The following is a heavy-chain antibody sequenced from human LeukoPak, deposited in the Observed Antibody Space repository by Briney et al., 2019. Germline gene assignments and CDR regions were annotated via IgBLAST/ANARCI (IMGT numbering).Heavy chain of an antibody. Sequence: GGSLRLSCAASGLTVSSNYMSWVRQAPGKGLEWVSVIYSGGSTYYADSVKGRFTISRDNSKNTLYLQMNSLRVEDTAVYYCARERGGVLNYFDYWGQGTLVTVSS. CDR3: ARERGGVLNYFDY. CDR1: GLTVSSNY. CDR2: IYSGGST. V-gene: IGHV3-53*01. D-gene: IGHD4/OR15-4a*01. J-gene: IGHJ4*02.